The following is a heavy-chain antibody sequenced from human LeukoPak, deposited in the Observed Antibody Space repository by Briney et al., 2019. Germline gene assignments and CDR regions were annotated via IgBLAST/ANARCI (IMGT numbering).Heavy chain of an antibody. V-gene: IGHV1-2*06. CDR1: GYTFSGSY. CDR2: INPNSGDT. CDR3: ARSAEHCNNGVCFTDYYMDV. D-gene: IGHD2-8*01. Sequence: ASVKVSCKASGYTFSGSYIHWVRQAPGQGLEWLGRINPNSGDTNYAQNLHGRVTMTRDTSITTAYMELNSLTSDDTAVYFCARSAEHCNNGVCFTDYYMDVWGKGTTVTISS. J-gene: IGHJ6*03.